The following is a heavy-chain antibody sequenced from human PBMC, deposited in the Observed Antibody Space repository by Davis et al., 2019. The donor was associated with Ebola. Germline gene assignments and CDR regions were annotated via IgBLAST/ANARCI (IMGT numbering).Heavy chain of an antibody. CDR3: ARLGYYYYYYGMDV. V-gene: IGHV4-34*01. J-gene: IGHJ6*02. CDR2: INHSGST. CDR1: GGSISSYY. Sequence: SETLSLTCTVSGGSISSYYWSWIRQPPGKGLEWIGEINHSGSTNYNPSLKSRVTISVDTSKNQFSLKLSSVTAADTAVYYCARLGYYYYYYGMDVWGQGTTVTVSS. D-gene: IGHD3-10*01.